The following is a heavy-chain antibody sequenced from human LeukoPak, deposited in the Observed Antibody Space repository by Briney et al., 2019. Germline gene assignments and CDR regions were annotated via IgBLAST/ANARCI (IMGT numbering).Heavy chain of an antibody. D-gene: IGHD1-26*01. CDR1: GGSISSGSYY. CDR3: ARTRWELLDY. Sequence: MTSETLSLTCTVSGGSISSGSYYWSWIRQPAGKGLEWIGRIYTSGSTNYNPSLKSRVTISVDTSKNQFSLKLSSVTAADTAVYYCARTRWELLDYWGQGTLVTVSS. J-gene: IGHJ4*02. V-gene: IGHV4-61*02. CDR2: IYTSGST.